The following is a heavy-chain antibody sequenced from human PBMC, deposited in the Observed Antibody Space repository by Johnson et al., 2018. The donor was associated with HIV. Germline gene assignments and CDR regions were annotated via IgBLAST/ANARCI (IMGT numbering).Heavy chain of an antibody. V-gene: IGHV3-30*03. Sequence: QMLSVDSGGGVVQPGRSLRLSCAASGFTFSSYDMHWVRQTPGQGMDWVAFISYDGSNKYYADSVKGRFTISRDNSKNKLYLQMNSLRAEDTAVYYCASIDAFDIWGQGTMVTVSS. J-gene: IGHJ3*02. CDR2: ISYDGSNK. CDR1: GFTFSSYD. CDR3: ASIDAFDI.